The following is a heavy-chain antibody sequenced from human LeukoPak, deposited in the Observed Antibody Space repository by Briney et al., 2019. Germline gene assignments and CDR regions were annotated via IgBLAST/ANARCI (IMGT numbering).Heavy chain of an antibody. CDR2: ISYDGSNK. V-gene: IGHV3-30*18. D-gene: IGHD5-18*01. CDR1: GFTFSNYG. Sequence: GGSLRLSCAASGFTFSNYGIHWVRQAPGKGLEWVAVISYDGSNKYYADSVKGRFTIFRDNSKNTLYLQMNSLRGEDTAVYYCAKDLMGYSYGSSDYWGQGTLVTVSS. J-gene: IGHJ4*02. CDR3: AKDLMGYSYGSSDY.